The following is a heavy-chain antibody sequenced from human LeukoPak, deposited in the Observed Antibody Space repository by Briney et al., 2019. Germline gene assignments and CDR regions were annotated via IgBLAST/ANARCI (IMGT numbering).Heavy chain of an antibody. D-gene: IGHD3-22*01. CDR1: GGTFSSYG. V-gene: IGHV1-18*01. J-gene: IGHJ4*02. CDR2: ISAYNGNT. CDR3: ARRGSSSGSPGYFDY. Sequence: ASVKVSCKASGGTFSSYGISWVRQAPGQGLEWMGWISAYNGNTNYAQKLQGRVTMTTDTSTSTAYMELRSLRSDDTAVYYCARRGSSSGSPGYFDYWGQGTLVTVSS.